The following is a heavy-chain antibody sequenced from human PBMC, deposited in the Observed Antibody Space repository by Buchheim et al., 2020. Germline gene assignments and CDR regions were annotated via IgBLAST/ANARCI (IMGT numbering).Heavy chain of an antibody. CDR2: IKPDGSQK. CDR1: GFTFSTHW. CDR3: ANAPAAAGIY. D-gene: IGHD6-13*01. V-gene: IGHV3-7*01. J-gene: IGHJ4*02. Sequence: EVQLVESGGGLVQPGGSLRLSCAASGFTFSTHWMTWVRQAPGKGLEWLANIKPDGSQKHYVDSVKGRFTISRDNAKTSLSLQMNSLRAEDTAVYYCANAPAAAGIYWGQG.